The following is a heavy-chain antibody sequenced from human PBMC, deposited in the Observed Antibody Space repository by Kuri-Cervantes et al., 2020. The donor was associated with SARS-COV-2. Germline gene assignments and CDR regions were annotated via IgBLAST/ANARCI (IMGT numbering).Heavy chain of an antibody. Sequence: ASVKVSCKASGYTFTGYYMHWVRQAPGQGLEWMGWINPNSGGTNYAQKFQGWVTMTRDTSTSTVYMELSSLRSEDTAVYYCARDSNSHRWDYYYYGMDVWGQGTTVTVSS. J-gene: IGHJ6*02. D-gene: IGHD4-23*01. CDR1: GYTFTGYY. CDR3: ARDSNSHRWDYYYYGMDV. CDR2: INPNSGGT. V-gene: IGHV1-2*04.